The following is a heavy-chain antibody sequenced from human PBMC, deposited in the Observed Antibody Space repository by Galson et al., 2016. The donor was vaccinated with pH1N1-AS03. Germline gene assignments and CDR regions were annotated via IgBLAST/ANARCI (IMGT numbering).Heavy chain of an antibody. Sequence: SETLSLTCTFSSASISSYYLSWIRQPPGKGLEWIGYIYYRGSTNYNPSLKSRVTISIDTSKNQFSLKLSSVTAADTAVYYCARGLTVSGRESRLDYWGQGTQVTVSS. CDR3: ARGLTVSGRESRLDY. J-gene: IGHJ4*02. CDR2: IYYRGST. V-gene: IGHV4-59*12. CDR1: SASISSYY. D-gene: IGHD6-19*01.